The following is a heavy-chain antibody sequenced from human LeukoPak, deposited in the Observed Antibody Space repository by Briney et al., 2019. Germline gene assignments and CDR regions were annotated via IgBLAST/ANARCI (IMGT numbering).Heavy chain of an antibody. CDR3: ARLGYSYDTGDY. Sequence: PGGSLRLSCAASGFTFSSYSMNWVRQAPGKGLEWVSSISSSSSYIYYADSVKGRFTISRDNAKNSLYLQMNSLRAEDTAVYYCARLGYSYDTGDYWGQGTLVTVSS. CDR2: ISSSSSYI. D-gene: IGHD5-18*01. V-gene: IGHV3-21*01. CDR1: GFTFSSYS. J-gene: IGHJ4*02.